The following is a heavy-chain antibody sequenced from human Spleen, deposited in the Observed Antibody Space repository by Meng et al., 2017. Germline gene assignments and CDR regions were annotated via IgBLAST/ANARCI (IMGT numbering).Heavy chain of an antibody. CDR1: GYTFTAYY. Sequence: QVQLVQSGAEVKKPGASVKVSCKASGYTFTAYYIHWVRQAPGQGLEWMGRINPNSGGTNFAQKFQGRVIMTRDTSISTAYMELSSLGFDDTAVYYCAKALGWGSSPDYWGHGILVTVYS. V-gene: IGHV1-2*06. J-gene: IGHJ4*01. CDR3: AKALGWGSSPDY. D-gene: IGHD2-21*01. CDR2: INPNSGGT.